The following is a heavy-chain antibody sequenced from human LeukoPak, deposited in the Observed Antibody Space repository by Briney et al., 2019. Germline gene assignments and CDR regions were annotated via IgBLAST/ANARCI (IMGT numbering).Heavy chain of an antibody. J-gene: IGHJ6*02. CDR3: ARNNGMDV. Sequence: PGGSLRLSCAASGFALSSHWMTWVRQVPGRGPEWVANVHRDGSETYYLDSVKGRFTISKDNAKNSLYLQMNSLRAEDAALYHCARNNGMDVWGQGTTVIVSS. V-gene: IGHV3-7*03. CDR2: VHRDGSET. CDR1: GFALSSHW.